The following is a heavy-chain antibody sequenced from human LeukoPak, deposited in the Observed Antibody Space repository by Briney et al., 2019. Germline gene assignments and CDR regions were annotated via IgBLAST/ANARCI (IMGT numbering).Heavy chain of an antibody. V-gene: IGHV3-30*03. CDR2: ISNDGSNK. Sequence: PGRSLRLSCAASGFTFSTYGIHWVRQAPGKGLEWVAVISNDGSNKYYADSVKGRFTISRDNSKNTLYLQMNSLRAEDTAVYYCARDPFDYWGQGTLVTVSS. J-gene: IGHJ4*02. CDR3: ARDPFDY. CDR1: GFTFSTYG.